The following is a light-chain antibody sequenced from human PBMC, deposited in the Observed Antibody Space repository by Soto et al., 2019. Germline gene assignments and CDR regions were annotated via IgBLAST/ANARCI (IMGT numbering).Light chain of an antibody. J-gene: IGKJ4*01. V-gene: IGKV1-9*01. CDR2: ADS. CDR3: QQTRTYPRT. Sequence: DIPMTQSPSSLSASVGDRVTITCRASQGIAASLAWYQQKPGNPPRLLIYADSTLQSGVPSRFSGSGSGTRGTLTISSLEPEDFATYYCQQTRTYPRTFGGGTKVEMK. CDR1: QGIAAS.